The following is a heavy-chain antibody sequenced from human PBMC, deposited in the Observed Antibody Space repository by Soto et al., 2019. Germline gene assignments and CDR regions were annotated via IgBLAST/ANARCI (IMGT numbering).Heavy chain of an antibody. CDR1: GFTFNNYA. J-gene: IGHJ4*02. CDR2: ISGGGDTT. Sequence: EVQLLESGGDLVQPGGSLRLSCAASGFTFNNYAMTWVRQAPGKGLEWVSAISGGGDTTSYADYVKGRFTVSRDGSKNTLYLQMSSLRAEDPALYYCAKGRGGSGSLPSRVDFLGQGILVTVSS. V-gene: IGHV3-23*01. CDR3: AKGRGGSGSLPSRVDF. D-gene: IGHD3-10*01.